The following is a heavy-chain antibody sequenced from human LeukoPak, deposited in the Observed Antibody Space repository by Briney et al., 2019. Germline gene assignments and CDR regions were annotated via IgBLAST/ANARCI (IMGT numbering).Heavy chain of an antibody. J-gene: IGHJ6*02. CDR3: ARIMAAGGLENYGMDV. CDR2: ISAYNGNT. D-gene: IGHD6-13*01. V-gene: IGHV1-18*01. CDR1: GYTLTSYG. Sequence: ASVTVSCKASGYTLTSYGISWVRLAPGQGLEWMGWISAYNGNTNYAQKLQGRVTMTTGTSTSTAYMELRSLRSDDTAVYYCARIMAAGGLENYGMDVWGQGTTVTVSS.